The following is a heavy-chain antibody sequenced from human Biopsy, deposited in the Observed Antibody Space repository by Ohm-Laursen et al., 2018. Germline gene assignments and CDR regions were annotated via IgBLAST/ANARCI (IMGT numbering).Heavy chain of an antibody. CDR3: ARDSGILNYGNFKYYHYYGMDV. CDR2: ISHTGYT. V-gene: IGHV4-59*01. Sequence: TLSLTCTVSGDSISSYYWSWIRQPPGKGLEWIGHISHTGYTSYKSSLKSRVTISLDTSRKHFSLRLTSLAAADTAVYYCARDSGILNYGNFKYYHYYGMDVWGQGTKVTVSS. J-gene: IGHJ6*02. D-gene: IGHD4-11*01. CDR1: GDSISSYY.